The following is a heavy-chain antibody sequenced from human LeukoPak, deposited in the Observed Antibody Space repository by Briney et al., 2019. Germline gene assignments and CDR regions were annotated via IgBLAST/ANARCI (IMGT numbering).Heavy chain of an antibody. V-gene: IGHV3-7*04. D-gene: IGHD6-19*01. Sequence: PGGSLRLSCAASGFIFSSFWMTWVRQAPGKGLEWVANIKEDGSRNHCVDSVKGRFTISRDNAKNSLFLQMSSLRVEDTAVYYCARANNAGWFDYWGQGTLVTVSS. CDR1: GFIFSSFW. CDR3: ARANNAGWFDY. CDR2: IKEDGSRN. J-gene: IGHJ4*02.